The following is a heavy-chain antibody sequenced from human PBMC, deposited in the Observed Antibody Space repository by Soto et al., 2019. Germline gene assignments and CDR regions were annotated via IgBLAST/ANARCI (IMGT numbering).Heavy chain of an antibody. Sequence: GESLKISCQASGYTFTIYWIGWVRQMPGKGLEWMGIIYPSDSDTRYSPSFQGRVTISADQSINTAYLQWDSLKASDTAIYYCARPANTVADHFDLWGQGTPVTVSS. V-gene: IGHV5-51*01. CDR1: GYTFTIYW. J-gene: IGHJ4*02. CDR2: IYPSDSDT. CDR3: ARPANTVADHFDL. D-gene: IGHD4-17*01.